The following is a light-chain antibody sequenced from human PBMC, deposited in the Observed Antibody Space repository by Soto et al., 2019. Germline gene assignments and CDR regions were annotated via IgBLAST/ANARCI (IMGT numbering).Light chain of an antibody. J-gene: IGLJ2*01. V-gene: IGLV2-18*02. CDR1: SSDVGRYNR. CDR2: EVT. Sequence: QSALTQPPSVSGSPGQSVTISCTGTSSDVGRYNRVSWYQQPPGTAPKLMIYEVTNRPSGVPDRFSGSKSDNTASLTISGLQTEDEADYYCSSYTSSSTLVFGGGTKLTVL. CDR3: SSYTSSSTLV.